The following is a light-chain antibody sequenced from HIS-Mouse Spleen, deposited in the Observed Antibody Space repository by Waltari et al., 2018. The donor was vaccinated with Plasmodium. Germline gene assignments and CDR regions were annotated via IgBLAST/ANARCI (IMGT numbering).Light chain of an antibody. CDR1: QDISNY. CDR3: QQYDNLPPLFT. V-gene: IGKV1-33*01. CDR2: DAS. Sequence: DIQMTQSPSSLSASVGARVTITCQASQDISNYLTWYQQKPGKAPKLLIYDASNLETGVPSRFSGSGSGTDFTFTISSLQPEDIATYYCQQYDNLPPLFTFGPGTKVDIK. J-gene: IGKJ3*01.